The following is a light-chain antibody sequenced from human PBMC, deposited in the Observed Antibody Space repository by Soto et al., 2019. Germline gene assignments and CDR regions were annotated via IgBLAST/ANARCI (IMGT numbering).Light chain of an antibody. CDR3: QQGHNWPLT. CDR2: GAS. J-gene: IGKJ2*01. Sequence: EIVMTQSPATLSVSPGERATLSCRASQSISSELAWYQQKPGQPPRLLIYGASTRATGVPARFSGSGSGSDFTLTSSGLQSEDVAVYYCQQGHNWPLTFGQGTRLEI. V-gene: IGKV3-15*01. CDR1: QSISSE.